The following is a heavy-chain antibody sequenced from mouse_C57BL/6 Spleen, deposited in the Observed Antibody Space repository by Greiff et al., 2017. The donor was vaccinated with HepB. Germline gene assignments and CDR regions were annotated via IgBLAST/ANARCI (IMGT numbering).Heavy chain of an antibody. V-gene: IGHV5-6*01. CDR3: ASLFITTVVAHWYFDV. Sequence: EVKLVESGGDLVKPGGSLKLSCAASGFTFSSYGMSWVRQTPDKRLEWVATISSGGSYTYYPDSVKGRFTISRDNAKNTLYLQMSSLKSEDTAMYYCASLFITTVVAHWYFDVWGTGTTVTVSS. CDR2: ISSGGSYT. J-gene: IGHJ1*03. CDR1: GFTFSSYG. D-gene: IGHD1-1*01.